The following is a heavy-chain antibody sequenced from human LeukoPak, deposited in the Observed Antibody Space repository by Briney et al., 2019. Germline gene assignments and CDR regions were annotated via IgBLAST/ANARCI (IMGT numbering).Heavy chain of an antibody. Sequence: PGRSLRLSCAASGFTLSSYAMHRVRQAPGKGLEWVAVISYDGSNKYYADSVKGRFTISRDNSKNTLYLQMNSLRAEDTAVYYCARAEAFYMDVWGKGTTVTVSS. J-gene: IGHJ6*03. CDR3: ARAEAFYMDV. CDR1: GFTLSSYA. CDR2: ISYDGSNK. V-gene: IGHV3-30*01.